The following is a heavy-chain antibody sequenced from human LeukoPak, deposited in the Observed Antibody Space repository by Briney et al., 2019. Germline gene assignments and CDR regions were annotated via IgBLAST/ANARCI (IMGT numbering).Heavy chain of an antibody. J-gene: IGHJ4*02. D-gene: IGHD3-22*01. V-gene: IGHV1-8*01. CDR2: MNPNSGNT. CDR3: ARDGNIDGYYYY. CDR1: GYTFTSYD. Sequence: ASVKVSCKASGYTFTSYDINWVRQATGQGLEWMGWMNPNSGNTGYAQKFQGRVTMTRNTSISTAYMELSSLRSEDTAVYYCARDGNIDGYYYYWGQGTLVTVSS.